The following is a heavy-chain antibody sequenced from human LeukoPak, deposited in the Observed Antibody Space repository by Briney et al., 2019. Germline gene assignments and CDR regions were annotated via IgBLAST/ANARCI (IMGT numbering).Heavy chain of an antibody. CDR1: GFTFNTYA. CDR3: ARDYVTSFDY. D-gene: IGHD3-10*02. V-gene: IGHV3-23*01. CDR2: ISSSGGSA. Sequence: GGSLRLSCAASGFTFNTYAMSWVRQAPGKGLEWVSVISSSGGSAYNADSVKGRFTISRDNAKNSLYLQMNSLRAEDTAVYYCARDYVTSFDYWGQGTLVTVSS. J-gene: IGHJ4*02.